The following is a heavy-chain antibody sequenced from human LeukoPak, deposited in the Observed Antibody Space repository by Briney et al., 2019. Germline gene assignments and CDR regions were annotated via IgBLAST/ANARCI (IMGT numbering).Heavy chain of an antibody. CDR2: ISYDGSNK. CDR3: AKDKSYSELYHFDY. CDR1: GFTFSSYG. Sequence: GGSLRLSCAASGFTFSSYGMHWVRQAPGKGLEWVAVISYDGSNKYYADSVKGRFTISRDNSKNTLYLQMNSLRAEDTAVYYCAKDKSYSELYHFDYWGQGALVTVSS. V-gene: IGHV3-30*18. J-gene: IGHJ4*02. D-gene: IGHD3-3*01.